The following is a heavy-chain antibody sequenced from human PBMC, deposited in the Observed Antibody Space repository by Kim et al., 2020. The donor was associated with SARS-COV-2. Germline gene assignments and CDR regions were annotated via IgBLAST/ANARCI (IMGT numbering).Heavy chain of an antibody. CDR3: ARGGLGYSYGDDAFDI. V-gene: IGHV3-13*01. D-gene: IGHD5-18*01. Sequence: SVKGRFTISRENAKNSLYLQMNSLRAGDTAVYYCARGGLGYSYGDDAFDIWGQGTMVTVSS. J-gene: IGHJ3*02.